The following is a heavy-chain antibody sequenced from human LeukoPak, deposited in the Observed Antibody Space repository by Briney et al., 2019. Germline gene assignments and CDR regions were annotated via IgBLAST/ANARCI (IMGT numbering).Heavy chain of an antibody. CDR2: IKQDGSEK. Sequence: PGGSLRLSCAASGFTFSIYWMSWVRQAPGEGLEWVANIKQDGSEKYYVDSVKGRFTISRDNAKNSLYLQMNSLRAEDTAVYYCARDSSGYYYGSGSQSLNYYYYYYYMDVWGKGTTVTVSS. CDR1: GFTFSIYW. D-gene: IGHD3-10*01. V-gene: IGHV3-7*01. J-gene: IGHJ6*03. CDR3: ARDSSGYYYGSGSQSLNYYYYYYYMDV.